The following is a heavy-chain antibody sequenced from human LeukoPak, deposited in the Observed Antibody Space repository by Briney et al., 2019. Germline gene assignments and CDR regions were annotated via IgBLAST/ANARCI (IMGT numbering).Heavy chain of an antibody. CDR1: GYSISSGYY. Sequence: PSETLSLTCTVSGYSISSGYYWGWIRQPPGKGLEWIGSIYHSGSTYYNPSLKSRVAISVDTSKNQFSLKLSSVTAADTAVYYCARGSTGDKSNNWGQGTLVTVSS. V-gene: IGHV4-38-2*02. J-gene: IGHJ4*02. CDR3: ARGSTGDKSNN. CDR2: IYHSGST. D-gene: IGHD7-27*01.